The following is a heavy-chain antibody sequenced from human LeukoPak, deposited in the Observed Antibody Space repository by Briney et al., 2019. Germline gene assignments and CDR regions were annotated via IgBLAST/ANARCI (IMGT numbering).Heavy chain of an antibody. CDR3: ARQYFDRTGYYYFDY. CDR2: MYYSGNT. J-gene: IGHJ4*02. D-gene: IGHD3-22*01. V-gene: IGHV4-39*01. CDR1: GDAITGSSYY. Sequence: SETLSLTRTVSGDAITGSSYYWGWIRQSPGKGLEWIGSMYYSGNTYSNPSLESRVTMSADTSKNQFSLKLNSVSVADTAVYYCARQYFDRTGYYYFDYWGQGTLVIVSS.